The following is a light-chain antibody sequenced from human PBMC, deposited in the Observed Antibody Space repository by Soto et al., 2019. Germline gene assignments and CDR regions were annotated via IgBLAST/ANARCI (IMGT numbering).Light chain of an antibody. CDR1: SSDIGAYNY. J-gene: IGLJ1*01. V-gene: IGLV2-8*01. CDR2: EVN. Sequence: QSALTQPPSASGSPGQSVTISCTGTSSDIGAYNYVSWYQQHPGKAPKRIIYEVNERPSGVPDRFSGSKSGNTASLTVSGLQPEDEAEYYCSSFVASNNLRAFGTGTKVTVL. CDR3: SSFVASNNLRA.